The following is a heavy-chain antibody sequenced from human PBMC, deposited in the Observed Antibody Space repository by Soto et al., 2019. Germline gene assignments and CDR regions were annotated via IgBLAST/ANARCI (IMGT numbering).Heavy chain of an antibody. D-gene: IGHD3-10*01. Sequence: AXVKVSGKGSGYTVSCIGINWGRQAPGQGLEWMGWISPYKGNTHYAQGLQGRVTMTTDTSTSTAYMELRSLRSDDTSVYYCARDLDASGSYYTDSWGQGTLVTVSS. CDR2: ISPYKGNT. CDR3: ARDLDASGSYYTDS. V-gene: IGHV1-18*01. J-gene: IGHJ4*02. CDR1: GYTVSCIG.